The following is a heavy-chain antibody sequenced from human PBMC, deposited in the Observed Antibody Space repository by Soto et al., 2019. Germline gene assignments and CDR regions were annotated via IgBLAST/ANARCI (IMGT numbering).Heavy chain of an antibody. CDR2: ISSSSSTI. Sequence: GGSLRLSCAASGFTFSSYSMNWVRQAPGKGLEWVSYISSSSSTIYYADSVKGRSTISRDNAKNSLYLQMNSLRAEDTAVYYCARDHRKLWFYYFAYWGQGTLVTVSS. CDR1: GFTFSSYS. J-gene: IGHJ4*02. D-gene: IGHD5-18*01. V-gene: IGHV3-48*01. CDR3: ARDHRKLWFYYFAY.